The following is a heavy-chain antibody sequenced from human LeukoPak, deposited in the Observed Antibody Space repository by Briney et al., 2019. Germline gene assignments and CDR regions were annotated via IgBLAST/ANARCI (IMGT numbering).Heavy chain of an antibody. V-gene: IGHV3-11*04. CDR1: GCTFSDYY. CDR2: ISSSGSTI. J-gene: IGHJ4*02. D-gene: IGHD2-2*01. Sequence: PGGSLRLSCAASGCTFSDYYMNWIHQAPGKGLEWVSYISSSGSTISYADSVEGRFTVSRDNAKNSLYLQMNSLRAEDTAVYYCARSILPAANAIDYWGQGTLVTVSS. CDR3: ARSILPAANAIDY.